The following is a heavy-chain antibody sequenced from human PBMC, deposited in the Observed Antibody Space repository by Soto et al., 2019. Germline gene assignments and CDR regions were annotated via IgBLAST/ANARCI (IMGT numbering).Heavy chain of an antibody. D-gene: IGHD3-9*01. CDR1: RESFSSCC. CDR3: ARGHLLRYLDGVVERGRRLYNYYSDMDV. CDR2: INDSGST. V-gene: IGHV4-34*01. Sequence: SFAVCRESFSSCCWDLNRKTPRKGLEWIGEINDSGSTKYNPSLKSRVTISVDTSNNQFSLKLNSVTAADTAVYYCARGHLLRYLDGVVERGRRLYNYYSDMDVLGNGPRVTVSS. J-gene: IGHJ6*03.